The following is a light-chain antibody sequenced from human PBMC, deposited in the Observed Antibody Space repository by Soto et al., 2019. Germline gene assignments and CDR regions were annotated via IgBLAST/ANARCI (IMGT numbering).Light chain of an antibody. V-gene: IGLV1-44*01. J-gene: IGLJ1*01. CDR2: TTN. CDR1: SSNIGTSS. CDR3: AAWDDSLNGHV. Sequence: VLTQPHSASGTPGQRVTISFSGSSSNIGTSSVHWFQQLPGTAPKLLISTTNQRPSGVPERFSGSKSGTSASLAISGLQSEDEADYYCAAWDDSLNGHVFGTGTKSPS.